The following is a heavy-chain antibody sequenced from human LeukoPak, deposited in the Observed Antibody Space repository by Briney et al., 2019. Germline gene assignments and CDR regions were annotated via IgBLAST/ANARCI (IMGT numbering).Heavy chain of an antibody. V-gene: IGHV4-34*01. J-gene: IGHJ4*02. D-gene: IGHD4-11*01. Sequence: PSETLSLTCAVYDGSFNGYFWNWIRQSPGKGLEWIGEINHRGSTNYNPSLKSRLTISVDTSKNQFSLRLTSVTAADTGVYFCARDPTTVMTVPWYFDTWGQGTLVTVSS. CDR1: DGSFNGYF. CDR3: ARDPTTVMTVPWYFDT. CDR2: INHRGST.